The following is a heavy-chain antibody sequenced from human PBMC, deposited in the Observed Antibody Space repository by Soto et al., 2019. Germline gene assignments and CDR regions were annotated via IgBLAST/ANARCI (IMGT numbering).Heavy chain of an antibody. V-gene: IGHV3-21*01. CDR3: ARDGGPRDGIVVVVAATPYYYYYGMDV. J-gene: IGHJ6*02. D-gene: IGHD2-15*01. Sequence: EVQLVESGGGLVKPGGSLRLSCAASGFTFSSYSMNWVRQAPGKGLEWVSSISSSSSYIYYADSVKGRFTISRDNAKNSLYLQMNSLGAEDTAVYYCARDGGPRDGIVVVVAATPYYYYYGMDVWGQGTTVTVSS. CDR2: ISSSSSYI. CDR1: GFTFSSYS.